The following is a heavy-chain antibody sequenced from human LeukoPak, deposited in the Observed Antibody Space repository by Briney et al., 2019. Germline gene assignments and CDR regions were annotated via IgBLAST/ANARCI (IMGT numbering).Heavy chain of an antibody. CDR3: ARGVAVTTRLGYFDY. CDR1: GYTFTSYY. J-gene: IGHJ4*02. CDR2: INPSGGST. Sequence: ASVKVSCKASGYTFTSYYMHWVRQAPGQGLEWMGIINPSGGSTSYAQKFQGRVTMTRDTSTRTVYMELSSLRSEDTAVYYCARGVAVTTRLGYFDYWGQGTLVTVSS. V-gene: IGHV1-46*01. D-gene: IGHD4-17*01.